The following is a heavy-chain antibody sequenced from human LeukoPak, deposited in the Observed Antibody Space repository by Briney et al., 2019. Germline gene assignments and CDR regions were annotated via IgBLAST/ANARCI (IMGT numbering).Heavy chain of an antibody. V-gene: IGHV4-4*07. CDR2: IYISGST. J-gene: IGHJ3*02. D-gene: IGHD6-19*01. Sequence: SETLSLTCSVSGGSISNYYWSWIRQPAGRGLEWIGRIYISGSTNHNPSLKSRVTMSVDTSKNQFSLKLSSVIAADTAVYYCARAISSGWFKNGFEIWGQGTMVTVSS. CDR1: GGSISNYY. CDR3: ARAISSGWFKNGFEI.